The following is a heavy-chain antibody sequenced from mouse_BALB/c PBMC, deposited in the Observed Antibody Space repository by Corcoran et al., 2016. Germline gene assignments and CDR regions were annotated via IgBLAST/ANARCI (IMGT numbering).Heavy chain of an antibody. D-gene: IGHD2-1*01. J-gene: IGHJ3*01. V-gene: IGHV1S34*01. CDR2: ISCYNGAT. Sequence: LVKTGASVKISCKASGYSFTGHYMHWVKQSHGESLEWSGYISCYNGATSYNQKFKGKATFTVDTSSSTAYMQFNSLKSEDSAVYYCAVYGNYGAWFAYWGQATLVTVSA. CDR3: AVYGNYGAWFAY. CDR1: GYSFTGHY.